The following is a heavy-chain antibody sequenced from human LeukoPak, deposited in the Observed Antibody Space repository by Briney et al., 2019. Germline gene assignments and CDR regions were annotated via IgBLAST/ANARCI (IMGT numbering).Heavy chain of an antibody. D-gene: IGHD6-19*01. J-gene: IGHJ4*02. CDR3: ARHSTSGSDY. CDR1: GYSFTTYW. Sequence: GESLKISCRASGYSFTTYWIGWVRQMPGKGLEWMGIIYPGDSDTRYSPSFQGQVTISADKSITTAYLQWRSLKASDSAIYYCARHSTSGSDYWGQGTLLTVSS. V-gene: IGHV5-51*01. CDR2: IYPGDSDT.